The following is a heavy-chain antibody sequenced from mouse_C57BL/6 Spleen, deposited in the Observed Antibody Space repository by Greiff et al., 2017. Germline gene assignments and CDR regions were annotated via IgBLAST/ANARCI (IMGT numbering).Heavy chain of an antibody. CDR1: GYTFTDYE. CDR2: IDPATGGT. J-gene: IGHJ3*01. D-gene: IGHD2-4*01. CDR3: TRGSDYDAWFAY. Sequence: VKLVESGAELVRPGASVTLSCKASGYTFTDYEMHWVKQTPVPGLEWIGAIDPATGGTAYNQKFKGKAILTADKSSSTAYMERRRLTSEDSAVYYCTRGSDYDAWFAYWGQETLVTVSA. V-gene: IGHV1-15*01.